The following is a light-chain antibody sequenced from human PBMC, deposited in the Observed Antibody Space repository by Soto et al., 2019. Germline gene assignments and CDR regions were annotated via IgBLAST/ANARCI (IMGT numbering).Light chain of an antibody. Sequence: DIVMTQSPDSLAVSLGERATINCKSSQSVLYSSNNKNYLAWYQQRPGRPPKLLIYWASTRQSGVPDRFSGSGSGTDFTLTISSLQAEDAAVYYCQQYYSTPNTFGQGTKLDIK. CDR1: QSVLYSSNNKNY. CDR3: QQYYSTPNT. CDR2: WAS. J-gene: IGKJ2*01. V-gene: IGKV4-1*01.